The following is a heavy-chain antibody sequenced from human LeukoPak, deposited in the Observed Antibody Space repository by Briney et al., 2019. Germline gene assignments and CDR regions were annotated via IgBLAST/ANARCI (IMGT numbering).Heavy chain of an antibody. D-gene: IGHD3-22*01. Sequence: ASVKVSCKASGYTFTGYYMHWVRQAPGQGLEWMGWINPNSGVTNYAQTFQGRVTMTRDTSISTAYMELSRLRSDDTAVYYCARGTMIVVATEFDYWGQGTLVTVSS. CDR3: ARGTMIVVATEFDY. V-gene: IGHV1-2*02. J-gene: IGHJ4*02. CDR1: GYTFTGYY. CDR2: INPNSGVT.